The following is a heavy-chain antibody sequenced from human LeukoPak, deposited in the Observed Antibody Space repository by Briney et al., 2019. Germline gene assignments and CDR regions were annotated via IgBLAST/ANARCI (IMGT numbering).Heavy chain of an antibody. Sequence: GESLKISCKGSGYSFTNYWIGWVRQMPGKGLEWMGIVYPGDSGTRYSPSFQGQATISADKSISTAYLQWSSLKASDTAMYYCARHQRSSGWSFDYWGQGTLVIVSS. CDR2: VYPGDSGT. CDR3: ARHQRSSGWSFDY. CDR1: GYSFTNYW. V-gene: IGHV5-51*01. J-gene: IGHJ4*02. D-gene: IGHD6-19*01.